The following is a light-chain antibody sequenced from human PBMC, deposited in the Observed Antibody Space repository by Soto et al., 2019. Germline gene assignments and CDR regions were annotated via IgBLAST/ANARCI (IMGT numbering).Light chain of an antibody. J-gene: IGKJ5*01. CDR2: AAS. CDR1: QSISSY. CDR3: QQSYSTLIT. V-gene: IGKV1-39*01. Sequence: DIQMTHSPSALSASVGYGVTITCLASQSISSYLNWYQQKPGKAPKLLIYAASSLQSGVPSRFSGSGSGTDFTLAISSLQPEDFATYYCQQSYSTLITFGQGTRLEIK.